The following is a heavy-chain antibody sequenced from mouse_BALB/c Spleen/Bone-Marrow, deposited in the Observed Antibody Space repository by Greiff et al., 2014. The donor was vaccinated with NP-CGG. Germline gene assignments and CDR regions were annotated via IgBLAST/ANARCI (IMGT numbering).Heavy chain of an antibody. D-gene: IGHD2-3*01. V-gene: IGHV1-37*01. CDR1: GYSFTGYF. CDR3: GRGKDGYYSFDY. Sequence: VQLKESGPELVKPGASVKISCKASGYSFTGYFMNWVKQSHGKSFEWIGRINPYNGDTFYNQKFKGKATLTVDKSSSTAHMELLSLTSEDSAVYYCGRGKDGYYSFDYWGQGTTLTVSS. CDR2: INPYNGDT. J-gene: IGHJ2*01.